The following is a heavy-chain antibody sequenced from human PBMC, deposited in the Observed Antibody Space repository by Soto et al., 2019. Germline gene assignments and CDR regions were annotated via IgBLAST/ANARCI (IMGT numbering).Heavy chain of an antibody. CDR2: IYYSGIT. CDR1: GGSINSSSYY. Sequence: PSETLSLTCTVSGGSINSSSYYWGWIRQPPGKGLEWIASIYYSGITYYNPSLKSRVTISVDTSKNQFSLKLSSVTAADTAVYYCARPILGATSYYFDYWGRGTLVTVSS. CDR3: ARPILGATSYYFDY. V-gene: IGHV4-39*01. J-gene: IGHJ4*02. D-gene: IGHD1-26*01.